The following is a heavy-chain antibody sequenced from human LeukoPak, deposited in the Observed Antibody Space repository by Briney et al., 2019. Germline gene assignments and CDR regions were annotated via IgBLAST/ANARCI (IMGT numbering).Heavy chain of an antibody. CDR1: GFSFSSNW. J-gene: IGHJ4*02. V-gene: IGHV3-7*01. CDR3: ARETRDYDGNYYFDY. CDR2: IKEDGSEK. D-gene: IGHD4-23*01. Sequence: GGSLRLSCAASGFSFSSNWMSWVRQAPGKWLEWVADIKEDGSEKHYVDSVKGRFTISRDNANNSLYLQMNSLRDEETAVYYCARETRDYDGNYYFDYWGQGTLVTVSS.